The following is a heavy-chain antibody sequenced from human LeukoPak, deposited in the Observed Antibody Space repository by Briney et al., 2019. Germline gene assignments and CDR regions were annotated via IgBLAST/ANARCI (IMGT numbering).Heavy chain of an antibody. CDR3: ARVKPNYYDSSAYGTFDI. J-gene: IGHJ3*02. CDR2: INPSGGST. V-gene: IGHV1-46*01. CDR1: GYTFTSYY. Sequence: ASLKVSCKASGYTFTSYYMHWVRQAPGQGLEWMGIINPSGGSTSYAQKFQGRGTMTRDTSTSTVYMELSSLRSEDTAVYYCARVKPNYYDSSAYGTFDIWGQGTMVTVSS. D-gene: IGHD3-22*01.